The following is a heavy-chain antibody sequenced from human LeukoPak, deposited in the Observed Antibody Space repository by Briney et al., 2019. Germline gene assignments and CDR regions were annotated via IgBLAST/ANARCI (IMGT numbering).Heavy chain of an antibody. CDR2: IYYTGIT. V-gene: IGHV4-61*01. CDR3: ARVVYSGYDFRGAMDV. D-gene: IGHD5-12*01. Sequence: SETLSLTCTVSGGSISSSSSYWSWIRQPPGKGLEWIGYIYYTGITNHNPSLNSRVTISVDTSNNQFSLKLSSVTAADTAVYYCARVVYSGYDFRGAMDVWGKGTTVTVSS. CDR1: GGSISSSSSY. J-gene: IGHJ6*03.